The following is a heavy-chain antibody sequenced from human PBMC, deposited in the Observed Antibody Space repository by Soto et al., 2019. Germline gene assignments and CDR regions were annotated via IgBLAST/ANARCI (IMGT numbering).Heavy chain of an antibody. V-gene: IGHV3-74*01. J-gene: IGHJ6*02. Sequence: EVQLVESGGGLVQPWGSLRLSCAASGFTFSSYWMHWVRQAPGKGLVWVSRINSDGSSTSYADSVKGRFTISRDNAKNTLYLQMTSLRAEDTAVYYCARDLRRYYDSSGYYYYGMDVWGQGTTVTVSS. CDR2: INSDGSST. D-gene: IGHD3-22*01. CDR3: ARDLRRYYDSSGYYYYGMDV. CDR1: GFTFSSYW.